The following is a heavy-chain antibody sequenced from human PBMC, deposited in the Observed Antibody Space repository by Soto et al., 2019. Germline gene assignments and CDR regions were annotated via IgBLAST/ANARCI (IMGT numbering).Heavy chain of an antibody. CDR2: IWYDGSNK. Sequence: GGSMRVSCAAAGFTISSYGRHWVRQATGKGLEWVAVIWYDGSNKYYADSVKGRFTISRDNSKNTLYLQMNSLRAEDTAVYYCAREFVVVAATGTNWFDPWGQGTLVTVSS. CDR1: GFTISSYG. J-gene: IGHJ5*02. V-gene: IGHV3-33*01. CDR3: AREFVVVAATGTNWFDP. D-gene: IGHD2-15*01.